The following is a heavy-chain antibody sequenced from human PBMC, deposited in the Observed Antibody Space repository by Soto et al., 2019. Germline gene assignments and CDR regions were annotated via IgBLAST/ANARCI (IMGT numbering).Heavy chain of an antibody. CDR2: IYSGGNT. CDR3: AREVRVRGFAFDI. Sequence: GGSLRLSCAASGFTFRNYAMNWVRQAPGKGLEWVSFIYSGGNTYYADSVKGRFTISRDNSKNMLYLQMNSLRVEDTAVYYCAREVRVRGFAFDIWGQGTMVTVSS. V-gene: IGHV3-66*01. J-gene: IGHJ3*02. CDR1: GFTFRNYA. D-gene: IGHD3-3*01.